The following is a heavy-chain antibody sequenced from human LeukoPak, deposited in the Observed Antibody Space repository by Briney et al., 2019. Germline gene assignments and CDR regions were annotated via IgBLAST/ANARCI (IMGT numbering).Heavy chain of an antibody. Sequence: VASVKVSCKASGGTFSSYAISWVRQAPGQGLEWMGRIIPIFGTANYAQKFQGRVTITTDESTSTAYMELSSLRSEDTAVYYCARDFDDFWSGYYYFDYWGQGTLVTVSS. V-gene: IGHV1-69*05. CDR1: GGTFSSYA. CDR3: ARDFDDFWSGYYYFDY. CDR2: IIPIFGTA. J-gene: IGHJ4*02. D-gene: IGHD3-3*01.